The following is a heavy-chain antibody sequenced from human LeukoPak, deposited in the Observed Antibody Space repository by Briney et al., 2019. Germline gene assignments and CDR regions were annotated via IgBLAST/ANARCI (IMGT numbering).Heavy chain of an antibody. Sequence: PSETLSLTCAVYGGSFSGYYWSWIRQPPGKGLEWIGEINHSGSTNYNPSLKSRVTISVDTSKNQFSLKLSSVTAADTAVYYCARDLPWSGPSGMDVWGQGTTVTVSS. J-gene: IGHJ6*02. CDR3: ARDLPWSGPSGMDV. V-gene: IGHV4-34*01. D-gene: IGHD3-3*01. CDR2: INHSGST. CDR1: GGSFSGYY.